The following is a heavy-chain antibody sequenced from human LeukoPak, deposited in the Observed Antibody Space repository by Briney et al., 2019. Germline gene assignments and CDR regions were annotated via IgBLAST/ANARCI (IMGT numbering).Heavy chain of an antibody. CDR2: ISPDGSRT. CDR1: GFTVSSTY. D-gene: IGHD3-10*01. Sequence: GGSLRLSCAASGFTVSSTYMSWVRQAPGKGLVWVSRISPDGSRTTYADSVKGRFTISRDNAKNTVYLQMNSLRAEDTAVYYCARVALGSYNWFDPWGQGTLVTVSS. CDR3: ARVALGSYNWFDP. J-gene: IGHJ5*02. V-gene: IGHV3-74*01.